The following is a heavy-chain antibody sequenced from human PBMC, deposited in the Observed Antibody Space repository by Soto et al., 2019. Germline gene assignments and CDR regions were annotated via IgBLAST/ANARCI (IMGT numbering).Heavy chain of an antibody. Sequence: QVQLVESGGGVVQPGRSLRLSCAASGFTFSSYGMHWVRQAPGKGLEWVAVIWYDGSNKYYADSVKGRFTISRDNSKNTLYLQMNSLRAEDTAVYYCAREGQRTYYYYYGMDVWGQGTTVTVSS. CDR3: AREGQRTYYYYYGMDV. CDR2: IWYDGSNK. J-gene: IGHJ6*02. V-gene: IGHV3-33*01. CDR1: GFTFSSYG.